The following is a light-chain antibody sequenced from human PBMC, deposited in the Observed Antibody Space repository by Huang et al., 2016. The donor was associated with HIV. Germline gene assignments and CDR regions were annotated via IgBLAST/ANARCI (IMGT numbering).Light chain of an antibody. J-gene: IGKJ4*01. CDR2: SAS. Sequence: EIVMTQSPATLSVFPGERVTLSCRASQSVNNNLAWSQHKAGQAPRLLIYSASTRAPGIAARFSGSGSGTDFTLTISSLQSEDFAIYFCQQYDGWPPITFGGGTRVEVK. CDR3: QQYDGWPPIT. V-gene: IGKV3-15*01. CDR1: QSVNNN.